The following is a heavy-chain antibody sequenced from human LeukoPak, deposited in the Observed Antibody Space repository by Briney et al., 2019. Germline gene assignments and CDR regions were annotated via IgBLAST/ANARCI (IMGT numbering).Heavy chain of an antibody. J-gene: IGHJ4*02. Sequence: SETLSLTCTVSGGSISSGGYYWSWIRQHPGKGLEWIGYIYYSGSTYYNPSLKSRVTISVDTSKNQFSLKLSSVTAADTAVYYCARDRAGTFDYWGQGTLVTVSP. V-gene: IGHV4-31*03. CDR2: IYYSGST. D-gene: IGHD1-7*01. CDR1: GGSISSGGYY. CDR3: ARDRAGTFDY.